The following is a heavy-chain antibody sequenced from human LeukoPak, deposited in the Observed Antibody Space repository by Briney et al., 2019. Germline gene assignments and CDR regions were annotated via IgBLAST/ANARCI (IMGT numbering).Heavy chain of an antibody. D-gene: IGHD1-26*01. CDR2: IYYSGST. Sequence: PSETLSLTCTVSGGSISNTSYYWGWIRQPPGKGLEWIGSIYYSGSTYYNPSLKCRVTIFVDTSKNQFSLKLSSVTGANTAVYYCARRVVGATIDAFDIWGQGTMVTVSS. J-gene: IGHJ3*02. CDR1: GGSISNTSYY. CDR3: ARRVVGATIDAFDI. V-gene: IGHV4-39*01.